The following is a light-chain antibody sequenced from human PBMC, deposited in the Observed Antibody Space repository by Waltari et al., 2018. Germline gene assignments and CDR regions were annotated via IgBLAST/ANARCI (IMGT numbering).Light chain of an antibody. V-gene: IGKV3-20*01. CDR2: DAS. CDR3: QKYGSLPAT. CDR1: QRVRRF. J-gene: IGKJ1*01. Sequence: ELVLTQSPGPLSLSPGERATLSCSASQRVRRFLAWYQQKPGQAPRLLIYDASSRATGIPDRFSGSGFGTDFSLTISRLEPEDFAVYYCQKYGSLPATFGQGTKVEIK.